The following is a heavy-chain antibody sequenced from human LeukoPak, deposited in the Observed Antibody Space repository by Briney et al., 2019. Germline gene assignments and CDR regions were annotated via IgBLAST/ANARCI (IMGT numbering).Heavy chain of an antibody. CDR3: ARHHRPYSTFDY. V-gene: IGHV4-39*01. Sequence: PEGSLRLSCAASGFTFRNYEMNWVRQPPGKGLEWIGSIYYSGSTYYNPSLKSRVTISVDTSKNQFSLKLSSVSAADTAVYYCARHHRPYSTFDYWGQGTLVTVSS. D-gene: IGHD2/OR15-2a*01. CDR1: GFTFRNYE. J-gene: IGHJ4*02. CDR2: IYYSGST.